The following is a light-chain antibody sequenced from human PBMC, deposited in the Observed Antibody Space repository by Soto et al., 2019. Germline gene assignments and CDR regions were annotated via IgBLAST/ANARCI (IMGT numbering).Light chain of an antibody. CDR2: AAS. CDR3: QQYDSALGT. J-gene: IGKJ1*01. V-gene: IGKV1-27*01. CDR1: QGITDY. Sequence: DIQMTQSPSSLSASVGYRVTITCRATQGITDYLAWYQQKPVKVPKLLLYAASTLQSGVPSRFSGSGSGTDFTLTISSLQPEDVATYYCQQYDSALGTFGQGTKVDIK.